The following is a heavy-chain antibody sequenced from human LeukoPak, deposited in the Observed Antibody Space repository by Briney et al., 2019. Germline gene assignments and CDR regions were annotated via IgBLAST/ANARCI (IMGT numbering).Heavy chain of an antibody. CDR1: GFTFSEHE. CDR3: ARVSSGY. V-gene: IGHV3-72*01. J-gene: IGHJ4*02. CDR2: TRNKANSYTT. Sequence: AESLRLSCAASGFTFSEHERGWGRQAPGKGMEWVGRTRNKANSYTTEYAASVKGRFTISRDDSKNSLYLQMNSLKTEDTAVYYCARVSSGYWGQGTLVTVSS.